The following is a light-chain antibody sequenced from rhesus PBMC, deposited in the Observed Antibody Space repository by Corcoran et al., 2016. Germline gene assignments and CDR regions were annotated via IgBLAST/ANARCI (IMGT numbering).Light chain of an antibody. V-gene: IGKV3-42*03. J-gene: IGKJ1*01. CDR1: QSVRTS. Sequence: DIVLTQSPATLSLSPGERATLSCRASQSVRTSLAWSQQMPGQVPRLLIYDSSTRVGGIPGRISGSGSGTDFTLTISSLEPEDFGIYFCPRYITLPRTFGQGTKVEFK. CDR3: PRYITLPRT. CDR2: DSS.